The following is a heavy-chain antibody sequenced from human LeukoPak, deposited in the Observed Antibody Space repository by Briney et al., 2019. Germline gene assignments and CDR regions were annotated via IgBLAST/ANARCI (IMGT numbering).Heavy chain of an antibody. J-gene: IGHJ6*02. CDR2: IYYSGST. CDR3: ARLMTTGTYYYYYGMDV. Sequence: SPSQTLSLTCTVSGVSISSGDYYWGWIRQPPGKGLEWIGYIYYSGSTYYNPSLKSRVTISVDTSKNQFSLKLSSVTAADTAVYYCARLMTTGTYYYYYGMDVWGQGTTVTVSS. D-gene: IGHD4-11*01. V-gene: IGHV4-30-4*01. CDR1: GVSISSGDYY.